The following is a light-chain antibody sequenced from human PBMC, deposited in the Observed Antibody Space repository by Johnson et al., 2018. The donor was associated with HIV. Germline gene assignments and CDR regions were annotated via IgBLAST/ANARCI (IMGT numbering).Light chain of an antibody. CDR3: GTWDSSLSAVFYV. Sequence: QSVLTQPPSVSAAPGQKVTISCSGSSSNIGNNYVSWYQHLPGRAPKLLIYENNKRPSGIPDRFSGSKSGTSATLGITGLQTGDEADYYCGTWDSSLSAVFYVFGTGTKVTVL. V-gene: IGLV1-51*02. J-gene: IGLJ1*01. CDR1: SSNIGNNY. CDR2: ENN.